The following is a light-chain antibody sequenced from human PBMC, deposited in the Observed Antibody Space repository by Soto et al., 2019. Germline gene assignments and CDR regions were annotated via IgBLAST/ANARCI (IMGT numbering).Light chain of an antibody. Sequence: QSVLTQPPSASGTPGRRVTFSCSGSSSNIGANTVNWYQQLPGTAPRLLIYRNNQRPSGVPDRFSGSKSGTSASLAISGLRSDDEADYFCATWDDSLNGFYVFGTGTKVTVL. CDR1: SSNIGANT. CDR2: RNN. V-gene: IGLV1-44*01. J-gene: IGLJ1*01. CDR3: ATWDDSLNGFYV.